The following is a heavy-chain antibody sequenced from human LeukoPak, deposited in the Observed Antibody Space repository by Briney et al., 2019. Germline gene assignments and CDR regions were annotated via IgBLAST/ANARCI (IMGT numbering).Heavy chain of an antibody. J-gene: IGHJ6*02. D-gene: IGHD1-1*01. CDR1: GFTFSSYG. Sequence: PGRSLRHSCAASGFTFSSYGMHWVRQAPGKGLEWVAFISYDGSNKYYADSVKGRFTISRDNSKNTLYLQMNRLRGEDTAVYYCANGEEETGYGMEVWGQGTTVTVSS. CDR3: ANGEEETGYGMEV. CDR2: ISYDGSNK. V-gene: IGHV3-30*18.